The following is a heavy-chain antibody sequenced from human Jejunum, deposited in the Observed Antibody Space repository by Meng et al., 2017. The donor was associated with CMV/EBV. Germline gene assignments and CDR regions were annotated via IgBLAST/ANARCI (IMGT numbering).Heavy chain of an antibody. CDR3: ARGPLAPFHY. D-gene: IGHD6-13*01. CDR1: GFTFSSYE. J-gene: IGHJ4*02. Sequence: CAASGFTFSSYEMNWVRQAPGKGLEWVSYISSGGSTIYYADSVKGRFTISRDNAKNSVYLEMNSLRAEDTAVYYCARGPLAPFHYWGQGTLVTVSS. CDR2: ISSGGSTI. V-gene: IGHV3-48*03.